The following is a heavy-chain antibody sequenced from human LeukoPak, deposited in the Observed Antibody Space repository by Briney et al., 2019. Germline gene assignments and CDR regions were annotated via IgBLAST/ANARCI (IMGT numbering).Heavy chain of an antibody. CDR1: GDSINGHY. J-gene: IGHJ4*02. Sequence: PSETLSLTCTISGDSINGHYWSWIRQPPGKRPEWTGDIHYKGSTNYNLSLKSRVTISVDTSKNHLSLNLTSVLAADTAIYYCARRDTGWNYCDYWGQGILVTVSS. CDR3: ARRDTGWNYCDY. V-gene: IGHV4-59*08. D-gene: IGHD6-19*01. CDR2: IHYKGST.